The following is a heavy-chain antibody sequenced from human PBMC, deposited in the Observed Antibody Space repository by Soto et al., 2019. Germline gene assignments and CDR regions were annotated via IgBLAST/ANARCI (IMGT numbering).Heavy chain of an antibody. D-gene: IGHD3-3*01. J-gene: IGHJ6*01. Sequence: QVQLVQSGGEVKKPGASVKVSCKASGYTFSNYAISWVRQAPGQGLEWMGWITAHNGNTKYAQKFQARVTMTTDTSTSTASMELRSLTSDDTAVYYCARDAPYDDFWSGVMELYYSGMDVW. CDR3: ARDAPYDDFWSGVMELYYSGMDV. CDR2: ITAHNGNT. V-gene: IGHV1-18*01. CDR1: GYTFSNYA.